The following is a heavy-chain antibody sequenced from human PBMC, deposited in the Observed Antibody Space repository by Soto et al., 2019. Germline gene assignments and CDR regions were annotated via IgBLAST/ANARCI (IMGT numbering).Heavy chain of an antibody. J-gene: IGHJ3*02. CDR2: IYYSGRT. D-gene: IGHD2-15*01. Sequence: QVQLQESGPGLVEPSQTLSLTCAVSGGSISSGGYYWSWIRQPPGKGLEWIGYIYYSGRTYYNPSLKSRVSISEDKSNNQFSVKLISVTAADKAVYYCARDVGCSDGGDAFAIWGQGTMVTVSS. V-gene: IGHV4-30-4*01. CDR1: GGSISSGGYY. CDR3: ARDVGCSDGGDAFAI.